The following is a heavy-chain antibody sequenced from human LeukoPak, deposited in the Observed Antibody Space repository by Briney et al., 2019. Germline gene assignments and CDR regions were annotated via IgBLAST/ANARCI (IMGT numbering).Heavy chain of an antibody. V-gene: IGHV3-30*01. D-gene: IGHD5-18*01. CDR2: ISYDGSNK. Sequence: GGSLRLSCAASGFTVSSYAIHWVRQAPGKGLGWGAVISYDGSNKYYADSVKGRFTISRDNSKNTLYLQINSLRGEDTAVYYCARDRSQRAYSYGPDGEWGQGTLVTVSS. CDR3: ARDRSQRAYSYGPDGE. J-gene: IGHJ4*02. CDR1: GFTVSSYA.